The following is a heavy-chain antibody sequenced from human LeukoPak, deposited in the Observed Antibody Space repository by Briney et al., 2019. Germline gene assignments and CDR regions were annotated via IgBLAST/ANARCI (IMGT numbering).Heavy chain of an antibody. Sequence: GGSLRLSCAASGFTFSSYSMNWVRQAPGKGLEWVSSISSSSSYIYYADSVKGRFTISRDNAKNSLYLQMNSLRAEDTAVYYCAREGSPGDRAFDIWGQGTMVTVSS. J-gene: IGHJ3*02. CDR3: AREGSPGDRAFDI. CDR2: ISSSSSYI. D-gene: IGHD2-21*01. V-gene: IGHV3-21*01. CDR1: GFTFSSYS.